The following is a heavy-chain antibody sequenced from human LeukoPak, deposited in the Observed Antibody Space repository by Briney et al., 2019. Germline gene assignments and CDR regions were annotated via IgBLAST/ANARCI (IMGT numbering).Heavy chain of an antibody. D-gene: IGHD2-15*01. Sequence: PGGSLRLSCAASGFTFSSYAMSWVRQAPGKGLEWVSAISGSGGSTYYADSVKGRFTTSRDNSKNTLYLQMNSLRAEDTAVYYCAKDYCSGGSCYSGVPDYWGQGTLVTVSS. CDR1: GFTFSSYA. V-gene: IGHV3-23*01. J-gene: IGHJ4*02. CDR3: AKDYCSGGSCYSGVPDY. CDR2: ISGSGGST.